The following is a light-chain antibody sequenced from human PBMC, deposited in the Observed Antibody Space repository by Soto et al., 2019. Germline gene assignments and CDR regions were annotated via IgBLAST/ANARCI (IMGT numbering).Light chain of an antibody. CDR1: QSIRYY. Sequence: DIQLTQSPPTLSASVGDRVNITCRASQSIRYYLAWSQQMPWKAPKILIYGASSLQSGVPSRFSGSGSGTEFTLTISSLQPDEFATYFCQHHNSYSQTFGQGTKVEIK. J-gene: IGKJ1*01. CDR3: QHHNSYSQT. CDR2: GAS. V-gene: IGKV1-5*01.